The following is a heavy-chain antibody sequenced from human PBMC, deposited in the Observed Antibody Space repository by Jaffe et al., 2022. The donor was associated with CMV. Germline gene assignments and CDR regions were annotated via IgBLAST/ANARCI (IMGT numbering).Heavy chain of an antibody. CDR2: IYYSGST. Sequence: QVQLQESGPGLVKPSETLSLTCTVSGGSISSYYWSWIRQPPGKGLEWIGYIYYSGSTNYNPSLKSRVTISVDTSKNQFSLKLSSVTAADTAVYYCAREAAPYYYFDYWGQGTLVTVSS. J-gene: IGHJ4*02. D-gene: IGHD6-6*01. CDR3: AREAAPYYYFDY. CDR1: GGSISSYY. V-gene: IGHV4-59*01.